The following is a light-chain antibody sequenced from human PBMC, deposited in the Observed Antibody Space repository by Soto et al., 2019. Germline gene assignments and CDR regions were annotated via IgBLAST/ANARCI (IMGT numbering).Light chain of an antibody. CDR3: QQYSTYPWT. J-gene: IGKJ1*01. V-gene: IGKV1-5*03. CDR1: QSISSW. Sequence: DIQMTQSPSTLSASVGDRVTITCRASQSISSWLAWYQQEPGKAPKLLISTASSLESGVPSRFSGSGSGTEFALTISSLQPDDFATYYCQQYSTYPWTFGHGTKVEIK. CDR2: TAS.